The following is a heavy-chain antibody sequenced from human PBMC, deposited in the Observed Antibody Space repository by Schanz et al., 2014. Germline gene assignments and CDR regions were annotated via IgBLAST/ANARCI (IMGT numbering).Heavy chain of an antibody. CDR3: TRGGYSYALSAFDI. D-gene: IGHD5-18*01. V-gene: IGHV1-18*01. CDR2: ISPYNGNT. J-gene: IGHJ3*02. Sequence: QVQLVQSGAEVKKPGASVKVSCKASGYTFTDYGVIWVRQAPGQGLEWMGWISPYNGNTNYAQKLQGRVTMTADTSTSTAYMELSSLRSDDTALYVCTRGGYSYALSAFDIWGQGTMVTVSS. CDR1: GYTFTDYG.